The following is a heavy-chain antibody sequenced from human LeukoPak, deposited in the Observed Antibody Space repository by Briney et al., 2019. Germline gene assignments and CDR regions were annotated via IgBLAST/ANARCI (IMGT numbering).Heavy chain of an antibody. V-gene: IGHV4-4*02. CDR1: GGSISSSKW. CDR3: ARAYGSEEDYYYGMDV. CDR2: IYHSGST. D-gene: IGHD3-10*01. J-gene: IGHJ6*04. Sequence: ASHTLSLTCAVSGGSISSSKWWSWVRQPPGKGLDWIGEIYHSGSTNYNPSLKSRVTISVDKSKNQLSLKLSSVTAADTAVYYCARAYGSEEDYYYGMDVWGKGTTVTVSS.